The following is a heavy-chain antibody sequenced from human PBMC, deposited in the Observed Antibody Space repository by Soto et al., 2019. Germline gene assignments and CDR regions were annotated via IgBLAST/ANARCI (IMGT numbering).Heavy chain of an antibody. Sequence: LRLSCAASQFSFSSYWMHWVRQVPGKGPAWVSRINHDGSKTEYADSVKGRFTISRDNTNNTLYLQMNSLRVEDTAMYYCVREPWGFSGTWYDYWGQGTLVTSPQ. D-gene: IGHD6-13*01. CDR3: VREPWGFSGTWYDY. CDR1: QFSFSSYW. CDR2: INHDGSKT. V-gene: IGHV3-74*01. J-gene: IGHJ4*02.